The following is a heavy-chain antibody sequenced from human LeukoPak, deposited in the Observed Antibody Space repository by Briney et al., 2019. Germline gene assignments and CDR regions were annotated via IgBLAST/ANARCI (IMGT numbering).Heavy chain of an antibody. D-gene: IGHD2-2*01. CDR1: GFTFSSYG. J-gene: IGHJ4*02. Sequence: PGGSLRLSCAASGFTFSSYGMHWVRQAPGKGLEWVAVISYDGSNKYYADSVKGRFTISRDNSKNTLYLQMNSLRAEDTAVHYCAKALPRYCSSTSCYPQLFDYWGQGTLVTVSS. CDR3: AKALPRYCSSTSCYPQLFDY. V-gene: IGHV3-30*18. CDR2: ISYDGSNK.